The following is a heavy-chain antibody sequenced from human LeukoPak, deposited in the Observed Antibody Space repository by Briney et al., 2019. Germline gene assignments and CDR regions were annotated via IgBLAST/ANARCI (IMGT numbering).Heavy chain of an antibody. CDR2: ISAYNGNT. D-gene: IGHD3-22*01. Sequence: ASVKVSCKASGYTFTSYGISWVRQAPGQGLEWMGWISAYNGNTNYAQKLQGRVTMTTDTSTSTAYMELRSLRSDDTAVYYCARDSDYYYDSSGSQISDYWGQGTLVTVSS. CDR1: GYTFTSYG. CDR3: ARDSDYYYDSSGSQISDY. J-gene: IGHJ4*02. V-gene: IGHV1-18*01.